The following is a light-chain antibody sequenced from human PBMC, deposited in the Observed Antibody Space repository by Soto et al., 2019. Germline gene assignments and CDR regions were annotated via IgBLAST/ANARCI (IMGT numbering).Light chain of an antibody. CDR3: CSYAGSSNLYV. Sequence: QCVLTHPASVSWSPGHSITISCTGTSSDVGSYNLVSWYQQHPGKAPKLMIYEGSKRPSGVSNRFSGSKSGNTASLTISGLQAEDEADYYCCSYAGSSNLYVFGTGTKVTVL. CDR2: EGS. J-gene: IGLJ1*01. CDR1: SSDVGSYNL. V-gene: IGLV2-23*01.